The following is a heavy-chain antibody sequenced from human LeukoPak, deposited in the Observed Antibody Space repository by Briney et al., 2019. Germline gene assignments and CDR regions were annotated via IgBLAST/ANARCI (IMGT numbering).Heavy chain of an antibody. J-gene: IGHJ4*02. D-gene: IGHD2-21*02. CDR3: ARDRYCGGDCSDY. CDR2: IIPIFGTA. Sequence: SVKVSCKASGGTFSSYAISWVPQAPGQGLEWMGGIIPIFGTANYAQKFQGRVTITTDESTSTAYMELSSLRSEDTAVYYCARDRYCGGDCSDYWGQGTLVTVSS. V-gene: IGHV1-69*05. CDR1: GGTFSSYA.